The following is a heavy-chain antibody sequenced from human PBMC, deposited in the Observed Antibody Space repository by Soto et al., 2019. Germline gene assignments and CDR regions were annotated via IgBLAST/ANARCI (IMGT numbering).Heavy chain of an antibody. Sequence: SETLSLTCTVSGGSVSSGSYYWSWIRQPPGKGLEWIGYIYYSGSTNYNPSLKSRVTISVDTSKNQFSLKLSSVTAADTAVYYCAREGTDGYNYLYYYGMDVWGQGTTVTVSS. CDR2: IYYSGST. J-gene: IGHJ6*02. D-gene: IGHD5-12*01. CDR3: AREGTDGYNYLYYYGMDV. CDR1: GGSVSSGSYY. V-gene: IGHV4-61*01.